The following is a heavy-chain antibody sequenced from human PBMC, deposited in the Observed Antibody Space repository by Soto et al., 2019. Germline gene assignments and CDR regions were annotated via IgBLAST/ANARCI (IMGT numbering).Heavy chain of an antibody. J-gene: IGHJ6*03. CDR1: GGSFSGYY. V-gene: IGHV4-34*01. D-gene: IGHD3-3*01. CDR2: INHSGST. Sequence: SETLSLTCAVYGGSFSGYYWSWIRQPPGKGLEWIGEINHSGSTNYNPSLKSRVTISVDTSKNQFSLKLSSVTAADTAVYYCARVGFGVVIARHGGYMDVWGKGTTVTVSS. CDR3: ARVGFGVVIARHGGYMDV.